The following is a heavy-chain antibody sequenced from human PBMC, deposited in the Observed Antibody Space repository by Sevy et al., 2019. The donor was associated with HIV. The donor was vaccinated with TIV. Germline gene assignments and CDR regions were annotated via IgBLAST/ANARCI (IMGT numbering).Heavy chain of an antibody. Sequence: GGSVRLSCVASGFNFNIYSMSWVRQAPGKGLEWVSTLSFGCGRINHADSVQGRFTMSRDDSKKTVYLEMNSLRAEDTAVYYCAREWCTRPHDHWGQGTLVTVSS. J-gene: IGHJ4*02. CDR3: AREWCTRPHDH. CDR2: LSFGCGRI. CDR1: GFNFNIYS. V-gene: IGHV3-23*01. D-gene: IGHD2-8*02.